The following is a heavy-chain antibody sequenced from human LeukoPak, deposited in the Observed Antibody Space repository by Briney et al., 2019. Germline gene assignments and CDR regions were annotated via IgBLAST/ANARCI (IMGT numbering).Heavy chain of an antibody. CDR3: ARDHHWLLWFGEFRWFDP. J-gene: IGHJ5*02. V-gene: IGHV1-18*01. CDR1: GYTFTSYG. Sequence: ASVKVSCNASGYTFTSYGISWVRQAPGQGLEWMGWISAYNGNTNYAQNLQGRVTMTTDTSTSTAYMELRSLRSDDTAVYYCARDHHWLLWFGEFRWFDPWGQGTLVTVSS. CDR2: ISAYNGNT. D-gene: IGHD3-10*01.